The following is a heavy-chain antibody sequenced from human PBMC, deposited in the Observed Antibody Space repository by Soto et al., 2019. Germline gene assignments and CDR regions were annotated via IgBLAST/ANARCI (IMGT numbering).Heavy chain of an antibody. V-gene: IGHV3-23*01. CDR3: AKGVNYYDSSGYYSYYYNGMDV. J-gene: IGHJ6*02. CDR1: GFTFNTYA. D-gene: IGHD3-22*01. Sequence: SGGSLRLSCAASGFTFNTYAMSWVRQAPGKGLEWVSAISGSGGSTYYADSVKGRFTISRDNSKNTVYLQMNSLRAEDTAVYYCAKGVNYYDSSGYYSYYYNGMDVWGQGTTVTVSS. CDR2: ISGSGGST.